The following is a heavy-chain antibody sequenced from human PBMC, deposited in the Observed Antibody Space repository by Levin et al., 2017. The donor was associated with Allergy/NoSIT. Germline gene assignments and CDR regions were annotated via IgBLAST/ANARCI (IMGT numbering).Heavy chain of an antibody. CDR2: IYYSGST. Sequence: PSETLSLTCSVSGGSISSSTYYWGWIRQPPGKRLEWIGSIYYSGSTNYNPSLRSRVTISVDTPKNQFSLKLTSVTAADTAVYYCARLYTGRPNWFDPWGQGTLVTVSA. V-gene: IGHV4-39*01. J-gene: IGHJ5*02. D-gene: IGHD1-1*01. CDR1: GGSISSSTYY. CDR3: ARLYTGRPNWFDP.